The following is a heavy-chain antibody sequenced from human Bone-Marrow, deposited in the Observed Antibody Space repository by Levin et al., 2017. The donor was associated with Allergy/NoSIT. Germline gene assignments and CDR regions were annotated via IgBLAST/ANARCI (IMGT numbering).Heavy chain of an antibody. Sequence: GESLKISCAASGFTFSDLGIHWVRQAPGKGLEWVVVIWYDGSNKFYTDPVKGRFTISRDNSKNTLYRQMDRLRAEDTAVYYCARDRYSAVAGIDWTHPLDYWGQGTLVTVSS. D-gene: IGHD6-19*01. CDR2: IWYDGSNK. CDR3: ARDRYSAVAGIDWTHPLDY. J-gene: IGHJ4*02. V-gene: IGHV3-33*01. CDR1: GFTFSDLG.